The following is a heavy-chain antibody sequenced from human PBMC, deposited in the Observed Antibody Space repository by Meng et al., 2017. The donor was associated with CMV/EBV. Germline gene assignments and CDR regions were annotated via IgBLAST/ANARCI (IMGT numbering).Heavy chain of an antibody. V-gene: IGHV1-18*01. D-gene: IGHD5-18*01. CDR2: ISAYNGNT. CDR3: ARDRRSDTAMVYDNLPEKYFYYGMDV. Sequence: ASVKVSCKASGYTFTSYCISWVRQAPGQGLEWMGWISAYNGNTNYAQKLQGRVTMTTDTYTSTAYMELRSLRSDDKAVYYCARDRRSDTAMVYDNLPEKYFYYGMDVWGQGTTVTVSS. CDR1: GYTFTSYC. J-gene: IGHJ6*02.